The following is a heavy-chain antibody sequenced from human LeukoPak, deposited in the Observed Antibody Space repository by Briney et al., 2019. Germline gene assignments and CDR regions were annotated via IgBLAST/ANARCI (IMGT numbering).Heavy chain of an antibody. V-gene: IGHV3-30*04. J-gene: IGHJ4*02. CDR3: ARGGAEGYCSSTSCYSDY. CDR1: GFTFSSYA. D-gene: IGHD2-2*01. CDR2: ISYDGSNK. Sequence: GGTLRLSCAASGFTFSSYAMHWVRQAPGKGLEWVAVISYDGSNKYYADSVKGRFTISRDNSKNTLYLQMNSLRAEDTAVYYCARGGAEGYCSSTSCYSDYWGQGTLVTVSS.